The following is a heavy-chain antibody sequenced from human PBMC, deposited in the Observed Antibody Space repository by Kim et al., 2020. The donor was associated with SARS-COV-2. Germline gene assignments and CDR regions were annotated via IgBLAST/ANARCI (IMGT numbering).Heavy chain of an antibody. V-gene: IGHV4-61*01. J-gene: IGHJ5*02. CDR1: GDSVSSPTHF. D-gene: IGHD1-26*01. CDR2: VYHTGSD. CDR3: ARVTFGGFFQILGDFGP. Sequence: SETLSLTCTVSGDSVSSPTHFWIWIRQTPGKQLEWLGCVYHTGSDNHNPSFASRVTLANDTYRSQFSLTLKSATTADTAVYYGARVTFGGFFQILGDFGPWGQRPPLSLSS.